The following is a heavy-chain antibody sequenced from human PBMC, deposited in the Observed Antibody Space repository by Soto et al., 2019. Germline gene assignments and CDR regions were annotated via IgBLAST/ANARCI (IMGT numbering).Heavy chain of an antibody. D-gene: IGHD2-15*01. CDR1: GFTFSSYA. CDR2: ISGSGGST. V-gene: IGHV3-23*01. CDR3: AKNLPAFVVVVAARDPFDY. Sequence: PGGSLRLSCAASGFTFSSYAMSWVRQAPGKGLEWVSAISGSGGSTYYADTVKGRFTISRDNSKNTLYLQMNSLRAEDTVVYYCAKNLPAFVVVVAARDPFDYWGQGTLVTVSS. J-gene: IGHJ4*02.